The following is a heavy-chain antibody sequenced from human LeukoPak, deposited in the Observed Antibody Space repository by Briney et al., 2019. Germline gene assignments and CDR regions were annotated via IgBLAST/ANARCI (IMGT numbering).Heavy chain of an antibody. D-gene: IGHD4-11*01. J-gene: IGHJ4*02. CDR1: GYSFASYW. Sequence: GESLKISCKGSGYSFASYWLAWVRQLPGKGLEWMGIIYPGDSDTRYSPPLQGQVTISADKSISTAFLQWSSLKTSDTAIYYCARLRSTTMAPLDYWGQGTLVTVSS. CDR3: ARLRSTTMAPLDY. V-gene: IGHV5-51*01. CDR2: IYPGDSDT.